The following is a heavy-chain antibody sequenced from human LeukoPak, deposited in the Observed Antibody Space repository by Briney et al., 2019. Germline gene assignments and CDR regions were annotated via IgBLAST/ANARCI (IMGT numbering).Heavy chain of an antibody. CDR2: ISSSSSYI. Sequence: PGGSLRLSCAASGFTFSSYSMNWVRQAPGKGLEWVSSISSSSSYIYYADSVKGRFTISRDNAKNSLYLQINSLRAEDTAVYYCASQAYYDILTGPDYWGQGTLVTVSS. V-gene: IGHV3-21*01. CDR1: GFTFSSYS. D-gene: IGHD3-9*01. J-gene: IGHJ4*02. CDR3: ASQAYYDILTGPDY.